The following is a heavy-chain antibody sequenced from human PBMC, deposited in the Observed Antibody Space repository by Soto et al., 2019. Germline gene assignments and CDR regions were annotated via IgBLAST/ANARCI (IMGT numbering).Heavy chain of an antibody. J-gene: IGHJ4*02. D-gene: IGHD3-22*01. CDR1: GESISSPDYY. Sequence: SETLCLTCTVSGESISSPDYYWTWIRQPPGKGLEWVGYIYYTGNNFYNPALKSRVAMSVDPSTNQFSLKLASVTGAGTAVYFCAREPKQNYDSSPWNGGFDSWGPGTLVTVSS. CDR3: AREPKQNYDSSPWNGGFDS. V-gene: IGHV4-30-4*01. CDR2: IYYTGNN.